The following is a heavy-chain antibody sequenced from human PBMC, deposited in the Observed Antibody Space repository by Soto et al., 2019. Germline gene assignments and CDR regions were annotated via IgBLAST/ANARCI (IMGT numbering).Heavy chain of an antibody. CDR2: IYYSGST. J-gene: IGHJ6*02. CDR3: ARGGYDFWSGYYNYYGMDV. Sequence: ETLSLTCTVSGGSISSSSYYWGWIRQPPGKGLGWIGSIYYSGSTYYNPSLKSRVTISVDTSKNQFSLKLSSVTAADTAVYYCARGGYDFWSGYYNYYGMDVWGQGTTVTVSS. D-gene: IGHD3-3*01. V-gene: IGHV4-39*01. CDR1: GGSISSSSYY.